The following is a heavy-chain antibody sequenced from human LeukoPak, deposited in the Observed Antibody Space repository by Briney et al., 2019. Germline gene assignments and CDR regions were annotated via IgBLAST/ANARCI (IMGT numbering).Heavy chain of an antibody. CDR1: GGSISSGSYY. CDR2: IYTSGST. J-gene: IGHJ4*02. CDR3: ARAVAGRGDFDY. Sequence: SQTLSLTCTVSGGSISSGSYYWSWIRQPAGKGLEWIGRIYTSGSTNYNPSLKSRVTISVDTSKNQFSLKLSSVTAADTAVYYCARAVAGRGDFDYWGQGTLATVSS. D-gene: IGHD6-19*01. V-gene: IGHV4-61*02.